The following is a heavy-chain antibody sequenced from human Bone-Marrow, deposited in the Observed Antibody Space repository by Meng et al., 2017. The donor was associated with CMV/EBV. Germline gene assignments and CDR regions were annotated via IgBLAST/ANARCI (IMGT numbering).Heavy chain of an antibody. Sequence: GEALKISCAASGFTFSDYYMSWIRQAPGKGLEWVSYISSSGSTTYYADSVKGRFTISRDNAKNSLYLQMNSLRAEDTAVYYCARELGAFNSGNFDYWGQGTLVTVSS. CDR3: ARELGAFNSGNFDY. V-gene: IGHV3-11*04. CDR2: ISSSGSTT. D-gene: IGHD3-10*01. J-gene: IGHJ4*02. CDR1: GFTFSDYY.